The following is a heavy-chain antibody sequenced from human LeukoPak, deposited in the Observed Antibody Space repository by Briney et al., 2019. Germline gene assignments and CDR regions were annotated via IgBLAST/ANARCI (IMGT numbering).Heavy chain of an antibody. Sequence: GGSLRLSCAASGFSLSSYDMNWVRQAPGKGLEWASSISTTSTYIYYRYSVKGRFTISRDNARNSLYLQMNGLRAEDTAVYYCARADCFSSTCYLRSSWFDPWGQGTLVTVSS. CDR1: GFSLSSYD. J-gene: IGHJ5*02. CDR2: ISTTSTYI. D-gene: IGHD2-2*01. V-gene: IGHV3-21*01. CDR3: ARADCFSSTCYLRSSWFDP.